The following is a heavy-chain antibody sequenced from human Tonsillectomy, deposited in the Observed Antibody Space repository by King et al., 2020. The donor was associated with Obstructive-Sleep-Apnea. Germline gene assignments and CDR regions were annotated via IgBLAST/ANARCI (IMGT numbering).Heavy chain of an antibody. Sequence: VQLQESGPGLVKPSQTLSLTCTVSGGSISSGDYYWNWIRQPPGKGLEWIGYIYYSGRPYYNPSLKSRGTISLDTSKNQFSLKVNSMTDADTAVYYCARKGKWLQSLPFDYWGQGTLVTVSA. CDR2: IYYSGRP. CDR3: ARKGKWLQSLPFDY. CDR1: GGSISSGDYY. J-gene: IGHJ4*02. D-gene: IGHD5-24*01. V-gene: IGHV4-30-4*01.